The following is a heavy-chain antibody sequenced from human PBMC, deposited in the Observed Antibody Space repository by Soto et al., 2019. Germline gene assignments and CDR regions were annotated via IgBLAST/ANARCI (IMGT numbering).Heavy chain of an antibody. J-gene: IGHJ6*02. V-gene: IGHV1-69*01. CDR2: IIPSFGTA. CDR1: GGTFSSYA. D-gene: IGHD3-22*01. CDR3: ARGSFGDSVLPYYYYYCGMDV. Sequence: QVQLVQSGAEVKKPGSSVKVSCKASGGTFSSYAISWVRQAPGQGLEWMGGIIPSFGTANYAQKFQGRVTITADESTSKAYMELSSLRSEETAVYYCARGSFGDSVLPYYYYYCGMDVWGQGTTVTVSS.